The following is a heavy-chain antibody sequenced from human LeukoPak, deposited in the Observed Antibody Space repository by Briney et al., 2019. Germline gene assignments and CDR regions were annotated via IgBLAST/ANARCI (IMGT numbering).Heavy chain of an antibody. V-gene: IGHV4-31*03. Sequence: PSETLSLTCTVSGGSVSSGGYYWSWIRQHPGKGLEWIGYIYYSGSTYYNPSLKSRVTISVDTSKNQFSLKLSSVTAADTAVYYCARIPGSYFAFDIWGQGTMVTVSS. CDR3: ARIPGSYFAFDI. CDR1: GGSVSSGGYY. D-gene: IGHD1-26*01. J-gene: IGHJ3*02. CDR2: IYYSGST.